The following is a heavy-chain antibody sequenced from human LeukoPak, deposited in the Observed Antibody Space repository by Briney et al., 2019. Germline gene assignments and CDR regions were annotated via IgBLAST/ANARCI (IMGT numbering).Heavy chain of an antibody. Sequence: VGSLRLSCAASGFTFSSYSMNWVREAPGKGLEWVSSISSSSSYIYYADSVKGRFTISRDNAKNSLYLQMNSLRAEDTAVYYCARAFADGYNSSPFDYWGQGTLVTVSS. CDR3: ARAFADGYNSSPFDY. CDR1: GFTFSSYS. J-gene: IGHJ4*02. CDR2: ISSSSSYI. D-gene: IGHD5-24*01. V-gene: IGHV3-21*01.